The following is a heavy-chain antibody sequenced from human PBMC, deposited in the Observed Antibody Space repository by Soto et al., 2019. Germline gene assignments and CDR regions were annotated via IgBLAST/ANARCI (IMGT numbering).Heavy chain of an antibody. V-gene: IGHV4-4*02. J-gene: IGHJ4*02. Sequence: KPSETLSLTCAVSGDSVTSNVWWSWVRQPPGKGLEWIGEAYHNGLTDYNPSLKSRVTMPVDTSKNEFSLKLTSLTAADTAIYYCARDAAVPGESDRFDYWGQGTLVTVSS. CDR3: ARDAAVPGESDRFDY. D-gene: IGHD6-19*01. CDR1: GDSVTSNVW. CDR2: AYHNGLT.